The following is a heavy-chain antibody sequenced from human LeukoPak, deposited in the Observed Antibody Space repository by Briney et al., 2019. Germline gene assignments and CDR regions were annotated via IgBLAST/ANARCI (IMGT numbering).Heavy chain of an antibody. D-gene: IGHD2-2*01. V-gene: IGHV3-7*03. CDR2: LKQDGSEK. Sequence: PGGSLRLSCAASGFTFSSYWMSWVRQAPGKGLEWVANLKQDGSEKYYVDSVKGRFTISRDNAKNSLYLQMNSLRAEDTAVYYCARDSSYIVVVPAAMRGGDTFDYWGPGTLVTVSS. CDR1: GFTFSSYW. J-gene: IGHJ4*02. CDR3: ARDSSYIVVVPAAMRGGDTFDY.